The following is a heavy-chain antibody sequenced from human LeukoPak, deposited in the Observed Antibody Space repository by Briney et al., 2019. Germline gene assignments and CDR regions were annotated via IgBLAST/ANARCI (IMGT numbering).Heavy chain of an antibody. V-gene: IGHV1-69*05. CDR3: AREGHCSSTSCYAGRIYNWFDP. D-gene: IGHD2-2*01. CDR2: IIPIFGTA. Sequence: SVKVSCKASGGTFSSYAISWVRQAPGQGLEWMGGIIPIFGTANYAQKFQGRVTTTTDESTSTAYMELSSLRSEDTAVYYCAREGHCSSTSCYAGRIYNWFDPWGQGTLVTVSS. CDR1: GGTFSSYA. J-gene: IGHJ5*02.